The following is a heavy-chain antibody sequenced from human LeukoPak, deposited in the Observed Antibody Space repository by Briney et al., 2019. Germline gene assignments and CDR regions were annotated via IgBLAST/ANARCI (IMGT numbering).Heavy chain of an antibody. V-gene: IGHV4-59*08. CDR1: GGSISSYY. CDR2: IYYSGST. CDR3: ARHLGWGLQENYFDY. Sequence: SETLSLTCTVSGGSISSYYWSWIRQPPGKGLEWIGYIYYSGSTNYNPSLKSRVTISVDTSKNQFSLKLSSVTAADTAVYYCARHLGWGLQENYFDYWGQGTLVTVSS. J-gene: IGHJ4*02. D-gene: IGHD1-26*01.